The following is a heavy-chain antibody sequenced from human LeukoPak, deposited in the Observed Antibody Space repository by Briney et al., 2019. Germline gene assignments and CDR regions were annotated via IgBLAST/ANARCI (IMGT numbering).Heavy chain of an antibody. Sequence: SETLSLTCTVSGDSISSDDYYWSWIRQPAGKGLEWIGRFSASGNSNYNPSLKSRLTISADRSKNQFSLKLSSVTAADTAVYYCAREVTMVRGVPWYFDYWGQGTLVTVSS. D-gene: IGHD3-10*01. CDR2: FSASGNS. CDR3: AREVTMVRGVPWYFDY. V-gene: IGHV4-61*02. J-gene: IGHJ4*02. CDR1: GDSISSDDYY.